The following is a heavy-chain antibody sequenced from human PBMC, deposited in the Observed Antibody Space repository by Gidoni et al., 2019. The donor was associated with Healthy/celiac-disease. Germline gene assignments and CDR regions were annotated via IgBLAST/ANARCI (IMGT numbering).Heavy chain of an antibody. CDR1: GFPFSSYG. V-gene: IGHV3-33*01. J-gene: IGHJ4*02. Sequence: QVQLVESGGGVVQPGRSLRLSCAASGFPFSSYGMHWVRQAPGKGLEWVAVIWYDGSNKYYADSVKGRFTISRDNSKNTLYLQMNSLRAEDTAVYYCARRYCTNGVCYFDYWGQGTLVTVSS. CDR3: ARRYCTNGVCYFDY. CDR2: IWYDGSNK. D-gene: IGHD2-8*01.